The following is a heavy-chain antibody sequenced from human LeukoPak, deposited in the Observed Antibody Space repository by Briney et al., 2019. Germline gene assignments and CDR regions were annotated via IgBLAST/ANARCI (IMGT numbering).Heavy chain of an antibody. CDR1: GFTFSGYA. Sequence: PGGSLRLSCAASGFTFSGYAMNWVRQAPGKGLEWVSHIFSGDSTIGYADSVKGRFTVSRDNAKNSLYLQMNNLRDDDTAVYYCARDLNWAFDYWGQGTLVTVSS. CDR2: IFSGDSTI. CDR3: ARDLNWAFDY. J-gene: IGHJ4*02. V-gene: IGHV3-48*02. D-gene: IGHD1-1*01.